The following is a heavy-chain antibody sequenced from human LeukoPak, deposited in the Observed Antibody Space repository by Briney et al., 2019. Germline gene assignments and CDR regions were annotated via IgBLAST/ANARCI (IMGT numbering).Heavy chain of an antibody. CDR3: ARGGYYYDSSGPYYYYYMDV. CDR2: INHSGST. D-gene: IGHD3-22*01. V-gene: IGHV4-34*01. CDR1: GGSCSGYY. Sequence: SETLSLTCAVYGGSCSGYYWSWIRQPPGKGLEWIGEINHSGSTNYNPSLKSRVTISVDTSKNQFSLKLSSVTAADTAVYYCARGGYYYDSSGPYYYYYMDVWGKGTTVTVSS. J-gene: IGHJ6*03.